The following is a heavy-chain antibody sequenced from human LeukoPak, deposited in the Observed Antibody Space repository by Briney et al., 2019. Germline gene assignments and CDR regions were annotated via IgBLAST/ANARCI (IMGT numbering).Heavy chain of an antibody. CDR2: IKQDGGEK. D-gene: IGHD3-3*01. V-gene: IGHV3-7*01. CDR1: GFTISSNR. Sequence: GGSLRLSCTASGFTISSNRMSWVRQAPGRGLEWVANIKQDGGEKYYVDSVKGRFTISRDNAKNSLYLQMNSLRAEDTAIYYCARGDFGVVTHFDYWGQGTLVTVSS. J-gene: IGHJ4*02. CDR3: ARGDFGVVTHFDY.